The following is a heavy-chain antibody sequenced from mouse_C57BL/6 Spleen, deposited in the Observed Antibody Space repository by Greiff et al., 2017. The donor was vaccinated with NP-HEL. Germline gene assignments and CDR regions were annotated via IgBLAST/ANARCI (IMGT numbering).Heavy chain of an antibody. Sequence: QVQLQQPGTELVKPGASVKLSCKASGYTFTSYWMHWVKQRPGQGLEWIGNINPSNGGTNYNEKLKSKATLTVDKSSSTAYMQLSSLTSEDSAVYYCARYDYDVDYAMDYWGQGTSVTVSS. V-gene: IGHV1-53*01. CDR1: GYTFTSYW. CDR3: ARYDYDVDYAMDY. J-gene: IGHJ4*01. D-gene: IGHD2-4*01. CDR2: INPSNGGT.